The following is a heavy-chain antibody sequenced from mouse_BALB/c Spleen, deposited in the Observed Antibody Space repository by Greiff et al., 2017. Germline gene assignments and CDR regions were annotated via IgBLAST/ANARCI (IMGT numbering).Heavy chain of an antibody. V-gene: IGHV5-17*02. CDR3: ARKDLLWEYFDY. J-gene: IGHJ2*01. CDR2: ISSGSSTI. D-gene: IGHD2-1*01. Sequence: EVQVVESGGGLVQPGGSRKLSCAASGFTFSSFGMHWVRQAPEKGLEWVAYISSGSSTIYYADTVKGRFTISRDNPKNTLFLQMTSLRSEDTAMYYCARKDLLWEYFDYWGQGTTLTVSS. CDR1: GFTFSSFG.